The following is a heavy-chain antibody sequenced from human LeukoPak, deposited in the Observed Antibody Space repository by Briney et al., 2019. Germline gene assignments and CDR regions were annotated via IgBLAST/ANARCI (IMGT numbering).Heavy chain of an antibody. J-gene: IGHJ4*02. CDR3: AHSVGTTACDY. V-gene: IGHV3-23*01. CDR1: GLTFNNSV. Sequence: GGSLRLSCAATGLTFNNSVLTWVRQAPGKGLEWVSTITSSGNTTYYADSVKGRFTISRDNSQNTLFLQMNSLRVEDTAVYYCAHSVGTTACDYWGQGTLVTVSS. CDR2: ITSSGNTT. D-gene: IGHD4-11*01.